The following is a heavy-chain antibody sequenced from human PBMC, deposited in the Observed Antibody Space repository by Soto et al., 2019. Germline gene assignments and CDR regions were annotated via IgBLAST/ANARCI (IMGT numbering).Heavy chain of an antibody. Sequence: SVKVSCKASGGTFSSYAISWVRQAPGQGLEWMGGIIPIFGTANYAQKFQGRVTITADESTSTAYMELSSLRSEDAAVYHCASRTGRKFDYWGQGTLVTVSS. CDR3: ASRTGRKFDY. J-gene: IGHJ4*02. D-gene: IGHD3-9*01. CDR1: GGTFSSYA. CDR2: IIPIFGTA. V-gene: IGHV1-69*13.